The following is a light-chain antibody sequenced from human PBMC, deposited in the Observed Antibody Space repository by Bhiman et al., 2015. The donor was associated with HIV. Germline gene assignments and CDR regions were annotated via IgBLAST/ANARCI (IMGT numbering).Light chain of an antibody. CDR2: GNS. CDR3: GTWDTSLRAVV. J-gene: IGLJ2*01. Sequence: QSVLTQPPSVSGAPGQRVTISCTGSSSNIGAGYDVHWYLQLPGTAPKLLIYGNSNRPSGIPDRFSGSKSGTSATLGITGLQTGDEADYYCGTWDTSLRAVVFGGGTKLTVL. CDR1: SSNIGAGYD. V-gene: IGLV1-50*01.